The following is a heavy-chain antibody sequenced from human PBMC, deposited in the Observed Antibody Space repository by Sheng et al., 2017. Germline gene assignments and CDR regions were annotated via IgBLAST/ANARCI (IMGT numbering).Heavy chain of an antibody. J-gene: IGHJ4*02. CDR1: GFTLSTYA. V-gene: IGHV3-23*01. CDR3: VTYYRWFGEGLWTT. Sequence: EVQLLESGGGLVQPGGSLRLSCAASGFTLSTYAMTWVRQAPGKGLEWVSVITGSGGATYYTDSVRGRFTISRDNSKNMLYLQMNSLGVDDTAIYYCVTYYRWFGEGLWTTWGQGTLVTVSS. D-gene: IGHD3-10*01. CDR2: ITGSGGAT.